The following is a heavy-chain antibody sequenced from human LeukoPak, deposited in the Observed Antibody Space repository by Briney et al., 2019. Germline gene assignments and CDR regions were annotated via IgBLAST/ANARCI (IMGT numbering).Heavy chain of an antibody. CDR2: ISSSSSYI. CDR1: GFTFSSYS. J-gene: IGHJ3*02. CDR3: ARDKGFGGGNAFDI. D-gene: IGHD3-16*01. Sequence: GGSLRLSCAASGFTFSSYSMNWVRQAPGKGLEWVSSISSSSSYIYYADSVKGRFTISRDNAKNSLYLQMNSLRAEDTAVYYCARDKGFGGGNAFDIWGQGTMVTVSS. V-gene: IGHV3-21*01.